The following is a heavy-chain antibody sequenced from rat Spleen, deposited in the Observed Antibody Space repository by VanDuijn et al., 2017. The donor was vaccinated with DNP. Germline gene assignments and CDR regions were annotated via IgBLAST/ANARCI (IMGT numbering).Heavy chain of an antibody. J-gene: IGHJ2*01. V-gene: IGHV3-1*01. Sequence: EVQLQESGPGLVKPSQSLSLTCSVTGYSITSSYWGWIRKFPGNKMEWIGHIRNSGSTTYNPSLKSRISITRDTSKNQFFLQLNSVTTEDTATYYCARLEFGGYTYYFDYWGQGVMVTVSS. D-gene: IGHD1-11*01. CDR1: GYSITSSY. CDR3: ARLEFGGYTYYFDY. CDR2: IRNSGST.